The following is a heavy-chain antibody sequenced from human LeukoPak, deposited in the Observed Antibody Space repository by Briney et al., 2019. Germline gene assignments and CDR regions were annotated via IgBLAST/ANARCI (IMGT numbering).Heavy chain of an antibody. CDR2: IYDSGST. CDR1: GGSMSSYY. CDR3: ARVPEGRLTRGCGYMDV. D-gene: IGHD1-14*01. J-gene: IGHJ6*03. V-gene: IGHV4-59*01. Sequence: SETLSLTCIVSGGSMSSYYWSWIRQPPGKGLEWIGYIYDSGSTNYNPSLKSRVTILVDTPKNQFSLKLSSVTAADTAVYYCARVPEGRLTRGCGYMDVWGKGTTVTVSS.